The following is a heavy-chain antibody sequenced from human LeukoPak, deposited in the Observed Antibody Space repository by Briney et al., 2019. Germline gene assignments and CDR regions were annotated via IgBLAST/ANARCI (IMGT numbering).Heavy chain of an antibody. Sequence: GGSLRLSCIASGFIFDDYGMSWVRQAPGKGPEWVAVISYDGSNKYYADSVKGRFTISRDNSKNTLYLQMNSLRAEDTAVYYCARDQDGYNDYWGQGTLVTVSS. D-gene: IGHD5-24*01. J-gene: IGHJ4*02. V-gene: IGHV3-30*03. CDR3: ARDQDGYNDY. CDR1: GFIFDDYG. CDR2: ISYDGSNK.